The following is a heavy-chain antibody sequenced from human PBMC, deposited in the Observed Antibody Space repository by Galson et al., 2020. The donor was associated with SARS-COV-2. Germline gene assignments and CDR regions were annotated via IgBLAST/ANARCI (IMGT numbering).Heavy chain of an antibody. Sequence: SETLSLTCAVSGGSISSGGYSWTWIRQPPGKGPEWTGYIYHSGSTYYNPSLKSRVTISVDRSNNQFSLKLNSVTAADTAVYYCASGSARGDYFDYWGQGTLVTVSS. CDR3: ASGSARGDYFDY. CDR2: IYHSGST. J-gene: IGHJ4*02. CDR1: GGSISSGGYS. V-gene: IGHV4-30-2*01. D-gene: IGHD3-16*01.